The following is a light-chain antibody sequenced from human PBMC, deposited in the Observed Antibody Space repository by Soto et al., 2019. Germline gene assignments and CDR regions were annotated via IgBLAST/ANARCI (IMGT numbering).Light chain of an antibody. CDR2: AAS. Sequence: DIRMTQSPSSLSASFGDRVTITCRASQGIGVYLAWFQQRPGNAPKLLIYAASTLQSGVPSRFSGSGSGTDFTLTISSLQPEDVATCYCQKYNSAPLTFGGGTKVEIK. J-gene: IGKJ4*01. CDR1: QGIGVY. CDR3: QKYNSAPLT. V-gene: IGKV1-27*01.